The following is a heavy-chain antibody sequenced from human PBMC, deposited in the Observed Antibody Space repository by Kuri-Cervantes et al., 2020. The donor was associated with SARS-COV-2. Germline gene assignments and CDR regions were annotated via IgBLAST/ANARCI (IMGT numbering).Heavy chain of an antibody. Sequence: ASVKVSFKVSGYSFTSYAMNWARQAPGQGLEWLGWIGTNTGNPTYAQGFTGRFVFSLDTSASTAYLQRSALTAEDTAVYYCARDGYVHCGSVSCFDYWGQGTLVTVSS. CDR3: ARDGYVHCGSVSCFDY. V-gene: IGHV7-4-1*02. CDR2: IGTNTGNP. CDR1: GYSFTSYA. J-gene: IGHJ4*02. D-gene: IGHD2-2*01.